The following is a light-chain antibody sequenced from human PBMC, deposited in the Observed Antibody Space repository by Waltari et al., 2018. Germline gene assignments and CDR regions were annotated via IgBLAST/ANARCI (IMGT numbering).Light chain of an antibody. Sequence: QSALTQPASVSGSPGQSATLTRPGTSSDVRTSNLVPCYQLYPGKAPKLMTYEVMQRPSGVSSRFSGSKSGNTASLTISGLQAEDEADYYCCSYTRSSTLLFGGGTKLTVL. CDR3: CSYTRSSTLL. CDR2: EVM. J-gene: IGLJ2*01. V-gene: IGLV2-23*02. CDR1: SSDVRTSNL.